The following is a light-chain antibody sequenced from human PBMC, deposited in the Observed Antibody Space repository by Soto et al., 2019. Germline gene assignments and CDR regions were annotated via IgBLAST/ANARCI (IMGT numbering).Light chain of an antibody. V-gene: IGKV3-20*01. CDR1: QSVASSY. CDR2: SAS. J-gene: IGKJ1*01. CDR3: HHFGSLPET. Sequence: EVVLTQSPGTLSVSPGERVTLSCRASQSVASSYLAWYQQKPGRAPRLLFYSASSRATGIPDRFSGSGSGTDFTLTISRLEPEDFAVYYCHHFGSLPETFGQGTNV.